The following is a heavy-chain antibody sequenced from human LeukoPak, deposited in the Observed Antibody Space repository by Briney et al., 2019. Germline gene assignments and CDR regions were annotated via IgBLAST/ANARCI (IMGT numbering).Heavy chain of an antibody. CDR2: ISSTSYI. CDR1: GFIFSSYS. V-gene: IGHV3-21*01. Sequence: GGSLRLSCAASGFIFSSYSMNWVRQAPGKGLEWVSSISSTSYIYYANSVEGRFTIARDNAKNSMYLQMNSLRAEDTAVNDCARDSEGRITMVRGVNDYWGQGTLVTVSS. D-gene: IGHD3-10*01. CDR3: ARDSEGRITMVRGVNDY. J-gene: IGHJ4*02.